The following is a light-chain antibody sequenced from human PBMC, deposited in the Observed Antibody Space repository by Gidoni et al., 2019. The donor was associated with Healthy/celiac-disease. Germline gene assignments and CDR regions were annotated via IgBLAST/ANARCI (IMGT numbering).Light chain of an antibody. J-gene: IGKJ2*01. CDR2: AAS. CDR1: QSISSY. CDR3: QQSYSTPYT. V-gene: IGKV1-39*01. Sequence: IQMPQSPSSLSASVGDRVTLTCRASQSISSYLNWYLQKPGKAPKLLIYAASSLQSGVPSRFSGSGSGTDFTLTISSLQPEDFATYYCQQSYSTPYTFGQGTKLEIK.